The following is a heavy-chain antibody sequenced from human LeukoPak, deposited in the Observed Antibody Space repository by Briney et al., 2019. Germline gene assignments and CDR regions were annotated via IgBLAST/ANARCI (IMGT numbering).Heavy chain of an antibody. CDR1: GGSISSYY. Sequence: SETLSHTCTVSGGSISSYYWSWIRPPAGKGLEWIGRIYTSGSTNYNPSLKSRVTISVDKSKNQFSLKLSSVTAADTAVYYCARDSVVAGNKRALDYWGQGTLVTVSS. D-gene: IGHD6-19*01. V-gene: IGHV4-4*07. CDR3: ARDSVVAGNKRALDY. J-gene: IGHJ4*02. CDR2: IYTSGST.